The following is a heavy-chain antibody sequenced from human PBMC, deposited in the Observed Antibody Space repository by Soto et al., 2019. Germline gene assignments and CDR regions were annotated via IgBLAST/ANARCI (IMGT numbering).Heavy chain of an antibody. V-gene: IGHV4-4*07. CDR1: GGSISSYY. CDR3: ARDTGEPFPRYCFDY. Sequence: SETLSLTCTVSGGSISSYYWSWIRQPAGKGLEWIGRIYTSGSTNYNPSLKSRVTMSVDTSKNQFSLKLSSVTAADTAVYYCARDTGEPFPRYCFDYWGQGTLVTVSS. CDR2: IYTSGST. J-gene: IGHJ4*02. D-gene: IGHD3-16*01.